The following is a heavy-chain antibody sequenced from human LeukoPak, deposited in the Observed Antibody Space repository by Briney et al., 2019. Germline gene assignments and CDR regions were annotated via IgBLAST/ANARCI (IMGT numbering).Heavy chain of an antibody. Sequence: SGGSLRLSCAASGFTFSSYTMTWVRQAPGTGLEWVSSISGTNTYIYYADSVKGRFTISRDNAKNSLYLQMNTLRAEDTAVYFCARVRIEEAGADYWGQGTLVTVSS. CDR1: GFTFSSYT. D-gene: IGHD6-13*01. CDR3: ARVRIEEAGADY. J-gene: IGHJ4*02. V-gene: IGHV3-21*01. CDR2: ISGTNTYI.